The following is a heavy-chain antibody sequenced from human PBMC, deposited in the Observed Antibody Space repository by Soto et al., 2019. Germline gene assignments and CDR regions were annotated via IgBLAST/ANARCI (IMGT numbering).Heavy chain of an antibody. J-gene: IGHJ6*02. V-gene: IGHV1-2*02. D-gene: IGHD4-17*01. CDR3: ARDNPDYGDYIPYYYGVDV. CDR1: GYTFTGYY. Sequence: QVQLVQSGAEVKKPGASVKVSCKASGYTFTGYYMHWVRQAPGQGLAWMGWINPNSGGTNYAQKCQVRVTMNRDTSISTAYMELSSLRSDDTAVYYCARDNPDYGDYIPYYYGVDVWGQGTTVTVSS. CDR2: INPNSGGT.